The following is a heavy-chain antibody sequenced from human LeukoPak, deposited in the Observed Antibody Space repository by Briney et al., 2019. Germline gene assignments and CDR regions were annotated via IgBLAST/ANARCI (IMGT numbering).Heavy chain of an antibody. CDR1: GGSITSYY. CDR2: IYTSGST. D-gene: IGHD3-22*01. J-gene: IGHJ5*02. V-gene: IGHV4-4*07. Sequence: SETLSLTCTVSGGSITSYYWSWIRQPAGKGLEWIGRIYTSGSTNYNPSLKSRVTISVDTSKNQFSLKLSSVTAADTAVYYCASQPHYYYDSSGPWGQGTLVTVSS. CDR3: ASQPHYYYDSSGP.